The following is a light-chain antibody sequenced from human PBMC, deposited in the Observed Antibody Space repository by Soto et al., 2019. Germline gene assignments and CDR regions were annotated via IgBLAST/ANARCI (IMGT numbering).Light chain of an antibody. V-gene: IGLV1-51*02. CDR3: GAWDDSVSAYV. CDR2: ENN. J-gene: IGLJ1*01. Sequence: QSVLTQPPSVSAAPGQRVTISCSGSSSNIGTTYVSWYQQLPGTVPKLLMYENNKRPSGIPDRFSGSKSATSATLDITGLPTGDEADYYCGAWDDSVSAYVIGTGTKVTVL. CDR1: SSNIGTTY.